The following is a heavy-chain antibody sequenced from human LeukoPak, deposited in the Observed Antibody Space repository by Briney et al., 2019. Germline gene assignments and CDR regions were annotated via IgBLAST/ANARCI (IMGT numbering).Heavy chain of an antibody. V-gene: IGHV1-2*02. CDR3: AKFWHSDS. J-gene: IGHJ4*02. CDR2: IDPNSGTT. Sequence: ASVTVSCKTSGYTFTAYYLHWVRQAPGQGLEWMGWIDPNSGTTVYAQKFQGRVTLTRDTSFSTVYMHLSGLTLDDTAVYHCAKFWHSDSWGQGTLVTVS. CDR1: GYTFTAYY.